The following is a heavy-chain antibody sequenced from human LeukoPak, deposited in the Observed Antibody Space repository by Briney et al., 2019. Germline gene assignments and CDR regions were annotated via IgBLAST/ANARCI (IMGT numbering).Heavy chain of an antibody. CDR3: ARDYGGNYGMDV. D-gene: IGHD4-23*01. V-gene: IGHV4-39*07. Sequence: SETLSLTCTVSGGSISSSSYYWGWIRQPPGKGLEWIGSIYYSGSTNYNPSLKSRVTISVDTSKNQFSLKLSSVTAADTAVYYCARDYGGNYGMDVWGQGTTVTVSS. CDR2: IYYSGST. CDR1: GGSISSSSYY. J-gene: IGHJ6*02.